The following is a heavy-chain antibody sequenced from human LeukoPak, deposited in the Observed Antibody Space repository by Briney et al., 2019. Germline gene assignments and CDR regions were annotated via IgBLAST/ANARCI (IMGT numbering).Heavy chain of an antibody. CDR1: GGSFSGYY. D-gene: IGHD6-13*01. CDR2: INHSGST. V-gene: IGHV4-34*01. CDR3: ARGRYSLDYFDY. Sequence: SETLSLTCAVYGGSFSGYYWSWIRQPPGKGLEWIGEINHSGSTNYNPSLKSRVTISVDTSRNQSSLKLSSVTAADTAVYYCARGRYSLDYFDYWGQGTLVTVSS. J-gene: IGHJ4*02.